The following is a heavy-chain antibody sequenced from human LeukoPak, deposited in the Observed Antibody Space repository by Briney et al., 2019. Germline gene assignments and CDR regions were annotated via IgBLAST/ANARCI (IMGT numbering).Heavy chain of an antibody. D-gene: IGHD2-2*01. J-gene: IGHJ5*02. CDR2: IRSKANSYAT. CDR1: GFTFSDST. V-gene: IGHV3-73*01. CDR3: TRFLGYCSSTSCSNWFDP. Sequence: GGSLKPSCAASGFTFSDSTMHWVRQASGKGLEWVGRIRSKANSYATAYAASVKGRFTISRDDSKNTAYLQMNSLKTEDTAVYYCTRFLGYCSSTSCSNWFDPWGQGTLVTVSS.